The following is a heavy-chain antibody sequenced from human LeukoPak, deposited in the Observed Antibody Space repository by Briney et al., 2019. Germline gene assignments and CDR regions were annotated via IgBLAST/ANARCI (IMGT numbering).Heavy chain of an antibody. Sequence: GGSLRLSCAASGFTFDDYAMNWVRQAPGKGLEWVSLISGDGGSTYYADSVKGRFTISRDNSKNSLYLQMNSLRTEDTALYYCAKDDSYGDHVKFDYWGQGTLVTVSS. CDR1: GFTFDDYA. CDR2: ISGDGGST. V-gene: IGHV3-43*02. D-gene: IGHD4-17*01. CDR3: AKDDSYGDHVKFDY. J-gene: IGHJ4*02.